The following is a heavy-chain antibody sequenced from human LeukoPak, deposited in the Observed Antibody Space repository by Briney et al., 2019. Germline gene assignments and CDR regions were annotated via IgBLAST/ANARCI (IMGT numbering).Heavy chain of an antibody. V-gene: IGHV3-30-3*01. CDR3: ARGPLQLGYCSSTSCYLPIDY. Sequence: GRSLRLSCAASGFTFSSYAMHWVRQAPGKGLERVAVISYDGSNKYYADSVKGRFTISRDNSKNTLYLQMNSLRAEDTAVYYCARGPLQLGYCSSTSCYLPIDYWGQGTLVTVSS. D-gene: IGHD2-2*01. CDR1: GFTFSSYA. J-gene: IGHJ4*02. CDR2: ISYDGSNK.